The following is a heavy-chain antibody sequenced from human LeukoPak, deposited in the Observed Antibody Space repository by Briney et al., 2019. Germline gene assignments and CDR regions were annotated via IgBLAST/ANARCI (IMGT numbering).Heavy chain of an antibody. V-gene: IGHV1-69*04. CDR1: GGTFSSYA. Sequence: ASVTVSCTASGGTFSSYAISWVRQAPGQGLEWMGRIIPILGIANYAQKFQGRVTITADKSTSTAYMELSGLRSEDTAVYYCASPRGSGSYYNEPFDYWGQGTLVTVSS. D-gene: IGHD3-10*01. CDR3: ASPRGSGSYYNEPFDY. J-gene: IGHJ4*02. CDR2: IIPILGIA.